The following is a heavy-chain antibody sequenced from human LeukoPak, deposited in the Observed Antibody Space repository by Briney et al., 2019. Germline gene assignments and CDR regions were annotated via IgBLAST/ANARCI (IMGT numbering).Heavy chain of an antibody. Sequence: GGSLRLSCAASGFTFSSYDMHWGRQATGKGLEWVSAIGTAGDTYYPGSVKGRFTISRDNAKNSLYLQMNSLRAEDTALYYCAKDKVLGGVAVASGYFDLWGRGTLVTVSS. CDR2: IGTAGDT. V-gene: IGHV3-13*01. CDR1: GFTFSSYD. J-gene: IGHJ2*01. CDR3: AKDKVLGGVAVASGYFDL. D-gene: IGHD6-19*01.